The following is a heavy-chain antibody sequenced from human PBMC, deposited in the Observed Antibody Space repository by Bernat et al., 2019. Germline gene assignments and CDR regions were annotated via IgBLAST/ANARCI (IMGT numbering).Heavy chain of an antibody. Sequence: QVQLQQWGAGLLKPSETLSLTCAVYGGSFSGYYWSWIRQPPGKGLEWIGEINHSGSTNYNPSLKSRVTISVDTSKNQFSLKLSSVTAADTAVYYCARDKVGSYYDSSGFVDYWGQGTLVTVSS. J-gene: IGHJ4*02. D-gene: IGHD3-22*01. CDR1: GGSFSGYY. V-gene: IGHV4-34*01. CDR3: ARDKVGSYYDSSGFVDY. CDR2: INHSGST.